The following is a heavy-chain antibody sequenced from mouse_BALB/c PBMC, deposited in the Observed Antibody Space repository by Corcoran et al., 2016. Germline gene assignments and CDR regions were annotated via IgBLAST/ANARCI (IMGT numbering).Heavy chain of an antibody. J-gene: IGHJ3*01. V-gene: IGHV1-4*02. Sequence: QVQLQQSAAELARPGASVKMSCKASGYTFTSYTMHWVKQRPGQGLEWIGYINPSSGYTEYNQKFEDKTTLTADKSSSTAYMQLSSLTSEDSAVYYCARSDSLAYWGQGTLVTVSA. CDR1: GYTFTSYT. CDR3: ARSDSLAY. CDR2: INPSSGYT.